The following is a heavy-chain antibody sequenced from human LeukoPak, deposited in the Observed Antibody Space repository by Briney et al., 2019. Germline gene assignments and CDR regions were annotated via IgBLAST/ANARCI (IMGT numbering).Heavy chain of an antibody. Sequence: GGSLRLSCAASGFTFSSFDMHWVRQPTGQGLEWVSTIGTTSDTYYPGSVEGRFTLSRDNAKNSLYLQMNSLTAGDTAVYYCARGPPRGKYYYMDVWGKGTTVTVSS. D-gene: IGHD1-1*01. CDR1: GFTFSSFD. V-gene: IGHV3-13*01. J-gene: IGHJ6*03. CDR2: IGTTSDT. CDR3: ARGPPRGKYYYMDV.